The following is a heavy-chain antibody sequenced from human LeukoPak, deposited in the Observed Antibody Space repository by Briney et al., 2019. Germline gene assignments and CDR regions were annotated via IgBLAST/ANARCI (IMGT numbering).Heavy chain of an antibody. D-gene: IGHD2-15*01. V-gene: IGHV3-74*01. CDR2: INGDGSST. CDR3: AREYCSGGSCYTPNYFDY. Sequence: PGGSLRLSCAASGLTFSSYWMHWVRQAPGKGLVWVSRINGDGSSTSYADSVKGRFTISRDNAKNTLYLQMNSLRAEDTAVYYCAREYCSGGSCYTPNYFDYWGQGTLVTVSS. J-gene: IGHJ4*02. CDR1: GLTFSSYW.